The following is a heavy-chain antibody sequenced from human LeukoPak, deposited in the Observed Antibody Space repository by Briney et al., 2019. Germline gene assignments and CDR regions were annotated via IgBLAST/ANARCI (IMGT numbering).Heavy chain of an antibody. CDR1: GGSVSSNSAA. Sequence: SETLSLTCAISGGSVSSNSAAWNWIRQSPSRGLEWLGRTYYRSKWYNDYAVSVKSRITINPDTSKNQFSLQLNSVTPEDTAVYYCARTITMVRGVITNWFDPWGQGTLVTVSS. J-gene: IGHJ5*02. D-gene: IGHD3-10*01. CDR3: ARTITMVRGVITNWFDP. CDR2: TYYRSKWYN. V-gene: IGHV6-1*01.